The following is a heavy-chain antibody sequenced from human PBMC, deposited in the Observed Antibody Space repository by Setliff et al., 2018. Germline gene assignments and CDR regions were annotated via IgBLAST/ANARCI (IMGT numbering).Heavy chain of an antibody. Sequence: SDTLSLTCSVSGGLIYDHWWTWVRQPAGEEFQWIGRVYSDGDTEYNPSLKSRVTISVDTSNNQFSLHLTSVTAADTARYFCARERQGGFLEWSPLDPWGQEILVTVSS. J-gene: IGHJ5*02. CDR2: VYSDGDT. D-gene: IGHD3-3*01. CDR3: ARERQGGFLEWSPLDP. V-gene: IGHV4-4*07. CDR1: GGLIYDHW.